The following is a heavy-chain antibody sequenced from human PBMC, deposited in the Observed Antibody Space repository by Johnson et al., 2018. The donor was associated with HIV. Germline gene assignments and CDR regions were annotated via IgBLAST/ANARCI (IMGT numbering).Heavy chain of an antibody. Sequence: VQLVESGGGVVQPGGSLRLSCAASGFTFSSYAMHWVRQAPGKGLEYVSAISSNGGSTYYANSVKGRFTISRDNSKNTLYLQMNSLRPEDTAVYYCARDRAIVVAYDAFDIWGQGTMVTVSS. D-gene: IGHD3-22*01. CDR2: ISSNGGST. V-gene: IGHV3-64*01. J-gene: IGHJ3*02. CDR3: ARDRAIVVAYDAFDI. CDR1: GFTFSSYA.